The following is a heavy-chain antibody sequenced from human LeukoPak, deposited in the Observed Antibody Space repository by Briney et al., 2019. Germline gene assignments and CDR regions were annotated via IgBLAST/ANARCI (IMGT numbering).Heavy chain of an antibody. CDR2: INPNSGGT. CDR1: GYTFTGYY. Sequence: ASVKVSCKASGYTFTGYYMHGVRQAPGQGLEGMGRINPNSGGTNYAQKFEGRVTMTRDTSISTAYMELSRLRSDDTAVYYCARGARIFSNWFDPWGQGTLVTVSS. V-gene: IGHV1-2*06. D-gene: IGHD3-3*01. CDR3: ARGARIFSNWFDP. J-gene: IGHJ5*02.